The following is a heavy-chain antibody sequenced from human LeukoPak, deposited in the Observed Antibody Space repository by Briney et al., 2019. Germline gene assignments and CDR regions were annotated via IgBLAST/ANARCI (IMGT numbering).Heavy chain of an antibody. CDR1: GYSFTSYW. D-gene: IGHD5-18*01. V-gene: IGHV5-51*01. CDR2: IYPGDSDT. Sequence: GESLKISCKGSGYSFTSYWIGWVRQMPGKGLEWMGIIYPGDSDTRYSPSFRGQVTISADKSISTAYLQWSSLKASDTAMYYCARQSDTAMVHHDYWGQGTLVTVSS. CDR3: ARQSDTAMVHHDY. J-gene: IGHJ4*02.